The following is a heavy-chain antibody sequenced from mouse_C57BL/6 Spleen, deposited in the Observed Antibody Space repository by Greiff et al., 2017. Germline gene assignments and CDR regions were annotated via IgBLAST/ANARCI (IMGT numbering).Heavy chain of an antibody. D-gene: IGHD1-1*02. CDR3: ARLGSPYYFDY. CDR2: ISNLAYSI. V-gene: IGHV5-15*01. CDR1: GFTFSDYG. Sequence: DVMLVESGGGLVQPGGSLKLSCAASGFTFSDYGMAWVRQAPRKGPEWVAFISNLAYSIYYADTVTGRFTISRENAKNTLYLEMSSLRSEDTAMYYCARLGSPYYFDYWGQGTTLTVSS. J-gene: IGHJ2*01.